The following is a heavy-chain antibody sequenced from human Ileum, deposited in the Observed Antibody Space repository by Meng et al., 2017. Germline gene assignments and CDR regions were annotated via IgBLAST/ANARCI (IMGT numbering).Heavy chain of an antibody. CDR2: ADT. J-gene: IGHJ4*02. D-gene: IGHD7-27*01. CDR3: ARDHWGSLDY. Sequence: PGLDPGLGRPSEAVSTTRPGSGGPASTTVYQWGWIRQPPVNGLEWLGYADTNYNPSPKSRVTISVDTSKRQFSLKLASVTAADTVVYYCARDHWGSLDYWGKGILVTVSS. V-gene: IGHV4-61*08. CDR1: GGPASTTVYQ.